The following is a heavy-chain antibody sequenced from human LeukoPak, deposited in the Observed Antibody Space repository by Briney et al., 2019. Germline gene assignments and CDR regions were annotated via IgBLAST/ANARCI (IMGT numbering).Heavy chain of an antibody. CDR2: INPNSGNT. CDR1: GYTFTIYD. CDR3: ARVTVVVPPTQIWFDP. V-gene: IGHV1-8*03. D-gene: IGHD2-2*01. J-gene: IGHJ5*02. Sequence: ASVKVSCKASGYTFTIYDINWVRQATGQGLEWMGWINPNSGNTGYAQKFQGRVTITRNTSISTAYMELSSLRSEDTAVYYCARVTVVVPPTQIWFDPWGQEPWSPSRQ.